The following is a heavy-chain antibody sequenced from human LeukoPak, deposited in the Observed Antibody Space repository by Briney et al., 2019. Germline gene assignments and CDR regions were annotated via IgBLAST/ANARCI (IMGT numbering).Heavy chain of an antibody. Sequence: SGPTLVNPTQTLTLTCTFSGFSLSTSGVGVGWIRQPPGKALEWLALIYWDDDKRYSPSLKSRLTITKDTSKNQVVLTMTNMDPVDTATYYCAHRDNLDYYGSGSLAGGFDYWGQGTLVTVAS. CDR2: IYWDDDK. CDR3: AHRDNLDYYGSGSLAGGFDY. V-gene: IGHV2-5*02. CDR1: GFSLSTSGVG. D-gene: IGHD3-10*01. J-gene: IGHJ4*02.